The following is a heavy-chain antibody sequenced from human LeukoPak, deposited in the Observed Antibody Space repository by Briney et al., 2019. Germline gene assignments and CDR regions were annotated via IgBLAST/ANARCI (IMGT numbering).Heavy chain of an antibody. CDR2: ISGSGGST. CDR3: AKGCSGGSCYGRWFDP. CDR1: GFTFSSYG. J-gene: IGHJ5*02. D-gene: IGHD2-15*01. V-gene: IGHV3-23*01. Sequence: PGGSLRLSCAASGFTFSSYGMSWVRQAPGKGLEWVSAISGSGGSTYYADSVKGRFTISRDNSKNTLYLQMNSLRAEDTAVYYCAKGCSGGSCYGRWFDPWGQGTLVTVSS.